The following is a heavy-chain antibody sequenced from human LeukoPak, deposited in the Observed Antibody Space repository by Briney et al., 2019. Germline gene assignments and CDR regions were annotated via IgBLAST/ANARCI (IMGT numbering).Heavy chain of an antibody. J-gene: IGHJ4*02. Sequence: PSETLSLTCTVSGGSISGYLWSWIRQPPGKGLEWIGYISYSGSTNYNPSLKSRVTISVDTSKNQFSLKLNSVTAADTAVYYCARRNYGDYDHYFDYWGQGTLVTVSS. CDR1: GGSISGYL. CDR3: ARRNYGDYDHYFDY. CDR2: ISYSGST. V-gene: IGHV4-59*08. D-gene: IGHD4-17*01.